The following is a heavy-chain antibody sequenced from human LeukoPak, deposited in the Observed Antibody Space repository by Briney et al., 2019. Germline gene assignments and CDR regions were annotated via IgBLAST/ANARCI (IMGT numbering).Heavy chain of an antibody. CDR2: IKKDGSEE. D-gene: IGHD6-19*01. J-gene: IGHJ4*02. CDR1: GFTINTYW. Sequence: GGSRRLSCAASGFTINTYWMNWVRQAPGKGLGWVAIIKKDGSEEKYVDSVKGRFTISSDNAQSSLYLQMNSLRAEDTAVYYCAAGSGWLIDYWGQGTLVAVSS. CDR3: AAGSGWLIDY. V-gene: IGHV3-7*01.